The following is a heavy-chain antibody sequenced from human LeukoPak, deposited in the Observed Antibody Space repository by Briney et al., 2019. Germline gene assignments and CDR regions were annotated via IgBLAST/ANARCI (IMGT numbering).Heavy chain of an antibody. CDR1: GYTFTGHD. CDR3: ARGMYSSSFGWFDP. V-gene: IGHV1-8*01. Sequence: GTSVKVSCKSSGYTFTGHDINWVRQATGQGLEWMGWMNLNSGNTGYAQKFQGRVTMTRNTSISTAYMELSSLRSEDTAVYYCARGMYSSSFGWFDPWGQGTLVTVCS. D-gene: IGHD6-6*01. CDR2: MNLNSGNT. J-gene: IGHJ5*02.